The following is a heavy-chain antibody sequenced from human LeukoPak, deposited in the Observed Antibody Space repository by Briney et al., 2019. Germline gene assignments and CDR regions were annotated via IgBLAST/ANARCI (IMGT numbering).Heavy chain of an antibody. V-gene: IGHV3-11*01. D-gene: IGHD2-2*01. Sequence: GGSLRLSCAASGFTFSDYYMSWIRQAPGKGLEWVSYISSSGSTIYYADSVEGRFTISRDNAKNSLYLQMNSLRAEDTAVYYCARVAVVPAAIDYWGQGTLVTVSS. CDR2: ISSSGSTI. CDR1: GFTFSDYY. CDR3: ARVAVVPAAIDY. J-gene: IGHJ4*02.